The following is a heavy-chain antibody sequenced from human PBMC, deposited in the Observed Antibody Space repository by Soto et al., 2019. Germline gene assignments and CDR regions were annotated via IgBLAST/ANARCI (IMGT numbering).Heavy chain of an antibody. D-gene: IGHD3-10*01. V-gene: IGHV2-5*02. J-gene: IGHJ5*02. CDR1: GFSLSTSGVG. Sequence: QITLKESGPTLVKPTQTLTLTCTFSGFSLSTSGVGVGWIRQPPGKALEWLALIYWDDGKRYSPSLKSRLTITXVTPKXXVVLTRTNMDPVDTATYYCAHRGGVVRGKPTWFDPWGQGTLVTVSS. CDR3: AHRGGVVRGKPTWFDP. CDR2: IYWDDGK.